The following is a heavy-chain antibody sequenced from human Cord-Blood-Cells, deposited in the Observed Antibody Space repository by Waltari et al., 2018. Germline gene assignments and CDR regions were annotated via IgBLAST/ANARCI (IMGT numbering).Heavy chain of an antibody. CDR3: TTLENDYGDYGDAFDI. J-gene: IGHJ3*02. CDR2: IKSKTDGGTT. CDR1: GFLFSNAR. Sequence: AASGFLFSNARMSWVRQAPGTGLEWVGRIKSKTDGGTTDYAAPVKGRFTISRDDSKNTLYLQMNSLKTEDTAVYYCTTLENDYGDYGDAFDIWGQGTMVTVSS. D-gene: IGHD4-17*01. V-gene: IGHV3-15*01.